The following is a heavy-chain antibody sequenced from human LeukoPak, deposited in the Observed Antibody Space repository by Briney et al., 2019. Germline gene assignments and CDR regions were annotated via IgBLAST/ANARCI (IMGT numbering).Heavy chain of an antibody. CDR3: ADGGMVRGAVGFDY. CDR1: GASFSNDY. J-gene: IGHJ4*02. V-gene: IGHV4-59*01. D-gene: IGHD3-10*01. CDR2: IYHNGRT. Sequence: PSETLSLTCTVSGASFSNDYWSWVRQPPGKGLEWIGYIYHNGRTNYNPSLKSRITMSIDTSQNQFSLKLSSVTAADTAVYYCADGGMVRGAVGFDYWGQGTLVTVSS.